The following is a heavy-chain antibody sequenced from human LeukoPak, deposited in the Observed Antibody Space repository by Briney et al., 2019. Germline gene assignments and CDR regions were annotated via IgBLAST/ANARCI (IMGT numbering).Heavy chain of an antibody. D-gene: IGHD6-19*01. CDR3: ARAPGYSSGFGY. V-gene: IGHV3-74*01. J-gene: IGHJ4*02. Sequence: PGGSLRLSCAASGFTFSSYWMHWVRQAPGKGLVWVSRFSSDVSSTNYADSVKGRFTISRDNAKNTLYLQMNSLRAEDTAVYYCARAPGYSSGFGYWGQGTMVTVSP. CDR2: FSSDVSST. CDR1: GFTFSSYW.